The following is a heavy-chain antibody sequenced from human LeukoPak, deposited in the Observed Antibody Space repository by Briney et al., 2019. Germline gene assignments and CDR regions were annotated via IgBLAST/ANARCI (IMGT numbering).Heavy chain of an antibody. CDR2: ISAHNTNT. CDR1: GYTFTSYG. J-gene: IGHJ4*02. V-gene: IGHV1-18*01. Sequence: GASVKVSCKAFGYTFTSYGISWVRQAPGQGLEWMGWISAHNTNTNYAQKVQGRVTMTTDTSTSTAYMELRSLKSDDTAVYYCARDTRYSSKIVVVIPLDYWGQGTLVTVSS. D-gene: IGHD3-22*01. CDR3: ARDTRYSSKIVVVIPLDY.